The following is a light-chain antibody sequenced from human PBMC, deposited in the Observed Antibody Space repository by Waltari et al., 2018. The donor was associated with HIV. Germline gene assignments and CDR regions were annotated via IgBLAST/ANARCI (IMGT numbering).Light chain of an antibody. Sequence: SYELTQPPSVSVSPGQTASITCSGDKLGDKYACWYQQKPGQSPVLGIYQDSKRPSGIPERFSGSNSGNTATLTISGTQAMDEADYYCQAWDSSTVVFGGGTKLTVL. CDR3: QAWDSSTVV. J-gene: IGLJ2*01. CDR1: KLGDKY. V-gene: IGLV3-1*01. CDR2: QDS.